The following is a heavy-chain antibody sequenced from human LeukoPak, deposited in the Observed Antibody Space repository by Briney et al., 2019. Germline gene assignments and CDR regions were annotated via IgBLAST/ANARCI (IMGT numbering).Heavy chain of an antibody. D-gene: IGHD3-10*01. Sequence: PGRSLRLSCAASGFTFSGYGMHWVRLAPGKGLEGVAVISYDGSHKYYADSVQGRFTISRDNPKNTLYLQMNSLRAEDTAIYYCAKDRGFSYTSGSSELDYWGQGTLVTVSS. J-gene: IGHJ4*02. CDR3: AKDRGFSYTSGSSELDY. CDR2: ISYDGSHK. V-gene: IGHV3-30*18. CDR1: GFTFSGYG.